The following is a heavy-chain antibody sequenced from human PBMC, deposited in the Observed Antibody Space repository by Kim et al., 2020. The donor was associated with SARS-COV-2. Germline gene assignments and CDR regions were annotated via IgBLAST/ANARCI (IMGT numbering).Heavy chain of an antibody. J-gene: IGHJ5*02. CDR1: GGSINRYS. D-gene: IGHD2-21*02. V-gene: IGHV4-59*08. CDR3: ARHVTNTWFDR. Sequence: SETLSLTCTVSGGSINRYSWTWIRQPPGKGLEWIGCIYYSGSTNYNPSLKSRLTISVDTSKNQFSLRLSSETAADTAVYYGARHVTNTWFDRWGQGTLAT. CDR2: IYYSGST.